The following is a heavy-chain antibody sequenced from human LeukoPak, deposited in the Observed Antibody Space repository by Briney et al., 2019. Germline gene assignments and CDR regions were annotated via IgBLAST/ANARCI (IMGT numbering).Heavy chain of an antibody. CDR2: ISGSNGNT. V-gene: IGHV1-18*01. J-gene: IGHJ4*02. D-gene: IGHD6-19*01. CDR3: ARGTLYRGWSYYLDF. Sequence: ASVKVSCKASSYTFTRYGISWVRQAPGQGLEWMGWISGSNGNTNYAQKFQGRVSMTADTSTSTAYMELRSLRSDDTAMYYCARGTLYRGWSYYLDFWGQGSQVTVSS. CDR1: SYTFTRYG.